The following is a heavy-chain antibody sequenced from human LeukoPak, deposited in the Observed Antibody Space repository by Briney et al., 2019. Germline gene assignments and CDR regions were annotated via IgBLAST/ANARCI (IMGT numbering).Heavy chain of an antibody. CDR3: ARDTVACTNGVCYTVGAFDI. Sequence: GGSLRLSCAASGFTFSSYWMSWVRQAPGKGLEWVANIKQDGSEKYYVDSVKGRFTISRDNAKNSLYLQMNSLRAEDTAVYYCARDTVACTNGVCYTVGAFDIWGQGTMVTVSS. J-gene: IGHJ3*02. D-gene: IGHD2-8*01. CDR2: IKQDGSEK. CDR1: GFTFSSYW. V-gene: IGHV3-7*01.